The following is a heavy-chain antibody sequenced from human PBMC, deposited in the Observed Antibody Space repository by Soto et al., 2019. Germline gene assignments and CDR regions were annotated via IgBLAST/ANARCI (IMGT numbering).Heavy chain of an antibody. CDR3: AHGKDSGGYVSFDS. Sequence: QITLKESGPTLVKPTQTLTLTCTFSGFSLSTSGVGVGWIRQPPGKALEWLSLIYWDDDKRYRPSLRSRLTITKDTSKNQVVLRMTTMDPVDTATYYCAHGKDSGGYVSFDSWGQGTLVTVSS. J-gene: IGHJ4*02. V-gene: IGHV2-5*02. CDR2: IYWDDDK. D-gene: IGHD3-22*01. CDR1: GFSLSTSGVG.